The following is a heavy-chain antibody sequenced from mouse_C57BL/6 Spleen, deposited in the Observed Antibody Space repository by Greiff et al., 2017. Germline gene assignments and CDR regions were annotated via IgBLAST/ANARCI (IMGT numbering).Heavy chain of an antibody. D-gene: IGHD1-1*01. CDR1: GFSLTSYA. CDR2: IWTGGGT. CDR3: ARTGYYCSSYRYFDV. V-gene: IGHV2-9-1*01. Sequence: VKLQESGPGLVAPSQSLSITCTVSGFSLTSYAISWVRQPPGKGLEWLGVIWTGGGTNYNSALKSRLSISKDNSKSQVFLKMNSLQTDDTARYYCARTGYYCSSYRYFDVWGTGTTVTGSA. J-gene: IGHJ1*03.